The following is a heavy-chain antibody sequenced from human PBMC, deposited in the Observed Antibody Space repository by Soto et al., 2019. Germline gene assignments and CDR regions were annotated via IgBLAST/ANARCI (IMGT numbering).Heavy chain of an antibody. Sequence: ASVKVSCKASGYTFTSYGISWVRQAPGQGLEWMGWISAYNGNTNYAQKLQGRVTMTTDTSTSTAYMELRSLRSDDTAVYYWASVQAAQVAQQFDAWGEGTLLTVSS. CDR2: ISAYNGNT. D-gene: IGHD2-2*01. CDR3: ASVQAAQVAQQFDA. V-gene: IGHV1-18*01. CDR1: GYTFTSYG. J-gene: IGHJ4*02.